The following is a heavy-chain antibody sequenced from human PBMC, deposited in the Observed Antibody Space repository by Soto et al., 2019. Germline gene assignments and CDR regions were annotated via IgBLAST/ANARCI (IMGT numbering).Heavy chain of an antibody. Sequence: SGPTLVNPTQTLTLTCTFSGFSLSMSGVGVGWIRQPPGKALEWLALIYWDYDKRYSPSLKSRLTITKDTSKNQVVLTMTNMDPVDTATYYCARGLRYCSSTNCPNCFDPWGQGTLVTVSS. J-gene: IGHJ5*02. CDR2: IYWDYDK. V-gene: IGHV2-5*02. CDR3: ARGLRYCSSTNCPNCFDP. D-gene: IGHD2-2*01. CDR1: GFSLSMSGVG.